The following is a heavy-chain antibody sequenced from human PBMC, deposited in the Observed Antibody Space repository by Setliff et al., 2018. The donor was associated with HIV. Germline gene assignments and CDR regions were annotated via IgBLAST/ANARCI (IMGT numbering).Heavy chain of an antibody. Sequence: GGSLRLSCVASGFSFSSYSMNWVRQTPGKGLEWLSYIFSGSDTADYADSVRGRFTISRDNAKSSLYLQMNSLRAEDTAVYYCTRTSRAAYWGRGTLVTVSS. V-gene: IGHV3-48*01. J-gene: IGHJ4*02. CDR1: GFSFSSYS. CDR3: TRTSRAAY. CDR2: IFSGSDTA. D-gene: IGHD6-25*01.